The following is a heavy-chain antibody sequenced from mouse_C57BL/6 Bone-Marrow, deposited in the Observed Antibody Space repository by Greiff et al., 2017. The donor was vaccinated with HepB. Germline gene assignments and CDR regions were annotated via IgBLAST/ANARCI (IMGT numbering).Heavy chain of an antibody. CDR1: GYTFTDYY. D-gene: IGHD3-1*01. CDR3: ARSGGYTMDY. J-gene: IGHJ4*01. V-gene: IGHV1-76*01. Sequence: VKLVESGAELVRPGASVKLSCKASGYTFTDYYINWVKQRPGQGLEWIARIYPGSGNTYYNEKFKGKATLTAEKSSSTAYMQLSSLTSEDSAVYFCARSGGYTMDYWGQGTSVTVSS. CDR2: IYPGSGNT.